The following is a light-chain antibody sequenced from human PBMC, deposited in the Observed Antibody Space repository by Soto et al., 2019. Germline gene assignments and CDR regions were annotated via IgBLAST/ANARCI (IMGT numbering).Light chain of an antibody. J-gene: IGKJ3*01. V-gene: IGKV3-20*01. CDR3: QHYGSFLFT. CDR2: GAS. Sequence: EIVLTQSPGTLSLSPGERVTLSCRASQSVSSSYLAWYQQKPGQAPRLLIHGASSRATGIPDRFSGSGSGTDFTLTISILEPEDFAVYYCQHYGSFLFTFGPGTKVDIK. CDR1: QSVSSSY.